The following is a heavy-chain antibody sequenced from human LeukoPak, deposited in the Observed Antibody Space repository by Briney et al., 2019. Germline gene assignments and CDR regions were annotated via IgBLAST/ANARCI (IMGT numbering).Heavy chain of an antibody. V-gene: IGHV4-61*02. D-gene: IGHD6-19*01. CDR3: ARDMTGSGWNDAFDI. CDR1: GGSISSESYY. J-gene: IGHJ3*02. CDR2: IYSSGNS. Sequence: PSETQSLTCTVSGGSISSESYYWSWIRQPAGKGLEWIGRIYSSGNSKYNPSLKSRVTISVDTSRNQFSLNLSSVTAADTAVYYCARDMTGSGWNDAFDIWGQGTMVTVSS.